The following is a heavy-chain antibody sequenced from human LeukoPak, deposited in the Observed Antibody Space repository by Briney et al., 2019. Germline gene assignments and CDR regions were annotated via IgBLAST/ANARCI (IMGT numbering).Heavy chain of an antibody. J-gene: IGHJ3*02. CDR3: ARDHSRNVGGLDAFDI. CDR2: IYTSGST. D-gene: IGHD1-14*01. CDR1: GGSISSYY. V-gene: IGHV4-4*07. Sequence: PSETLSLTCTVSGGSISSYYWSWIRQPAGKGLEWIGRIYTSGSTNYNPSLKSRVTMSVDTSKNQFSLKLSSVTAADTAVYYCARDHSRNVGGLDAFDIWGQGTMVTVSS.